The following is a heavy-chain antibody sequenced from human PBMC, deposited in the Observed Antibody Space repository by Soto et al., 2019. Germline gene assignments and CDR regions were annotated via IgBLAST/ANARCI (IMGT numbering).Heavy chain of an antibody. CDR1: GFTFTTYT. CDR2: ISNDGTNE. CDR3: ARENGIRAARRGYYFYGLDV. D-gene: IGHD1-1*01. Sequence: GGSLRLSCAASGFTFTTYTIHWVRQAPGKGLEWVAVISNDGTNEYYADSVKGRFTISKDNSRNMLYLQMKSLRAEDTAVYYCARENGIRAARRGYYFYGLDVWGQGTTVTVSS. V-gene: IGHV3-30-3*01. J-gene: IGHJ6*02.